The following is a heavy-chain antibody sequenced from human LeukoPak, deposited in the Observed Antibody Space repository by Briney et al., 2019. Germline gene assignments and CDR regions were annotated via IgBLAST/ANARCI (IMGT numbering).Heavy chain of an antibody. CDR1: GFTFINAW. CDR2: IKAKAHGGTI. CDR3: TTDGVGVEGATYDN. D-gene: IGHD1-26*01. Sequence: GSLRLSCAASGFTFINAWMAWVRQAPGKGLEWVGRIKAKAHGGTIEYAAPVKGRFTISRDDSKNTLYLQMNSLKTEDTAVYYCTTDGVGVEGATYDNWGQGTLVSVSS. V-gene: IGHV3-15*01. J-gene: IGHJ4*02.